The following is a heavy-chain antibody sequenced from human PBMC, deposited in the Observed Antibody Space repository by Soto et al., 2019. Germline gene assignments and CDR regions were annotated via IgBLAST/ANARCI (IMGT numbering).Heavy chain of an antibody. CDR3: ARSPGRDGYNHFDY. D-gene: IGHD5-12*01. CDR1: GFTFSIYS. CDR2: ISSSSDYI. V-gene: IGHV3-21*01. J-gene: IGHJ4*02. Sequence: VQLVESGGGSVKPGGSLRLSCAASGFTFSIYSLNWVRQAPGKGLEWISSISSSSDYIYYADSVKGRFTISRDNAKNSLYLQMNSLRAEDTAVYYCARSPGRDGYNHFDYWGQGTLVTVSS.